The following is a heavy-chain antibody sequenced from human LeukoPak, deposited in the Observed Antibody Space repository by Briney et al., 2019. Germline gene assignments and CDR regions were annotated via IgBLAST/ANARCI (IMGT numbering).Heavy chain of an antibody. Sequence: SETLSLTCTVSGGSISIYYWSWIRQPPGKGLEWIGYIYFTGSSNYNPSLKSRVTISVDTSKNQVFLKLSSVTAADTAVYYCAGSVEGYCSGGSCYSYYYYMDVWGKGTTVTVSS. CDR2: IYFTGSS. CDR3: AGSVEGYCSGGSCYSYYYYMDV. CDR1: GGSISIYY. V-gene: IGHV4-59*01. D-gene: IGHD2-15*01. J-gene: IGHJ6*03.